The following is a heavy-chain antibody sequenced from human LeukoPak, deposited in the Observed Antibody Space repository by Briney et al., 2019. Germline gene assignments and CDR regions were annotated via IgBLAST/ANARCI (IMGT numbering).Heavy chain of an antibody. D-gene: IGHD6-19*01. CDR2: IYSGGST. CDR1: GFTVSSNY. Sequence: QTGGYLRLSCAASGFTVSSNYMSWVRQAPGKGLEWVSVIYSGGSTYYADSVKGRFTISRDNSKNTLYLQMNSLRAEDTAVYYCARVRSGWYLSYWGQGTLVTVSS. V-gene: IGHV3-53*01. CDR3: ARVRSGWYLSY. J-gene: IGHJ4*02.